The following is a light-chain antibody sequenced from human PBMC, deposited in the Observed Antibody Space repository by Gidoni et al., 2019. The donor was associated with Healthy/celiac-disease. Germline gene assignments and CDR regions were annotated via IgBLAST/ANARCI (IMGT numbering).Light chain of an antibody. Sequence: QSALTQPASVSGSPGQSITISCTGTSSDVGSYNLVSWYQQHPGKAPKLMIYEGSKRPSGVSNRFSGSKSGNTSSLTISGLQAEDDADYYCCSYAGSPHVVFGGGTKLTVL. V-gene: IGLV2-23*01. J-gene: IGLJ2*01. CDR1: SSDVGSYNL. CDR3: CSYAGSPHVV. CDR2: EGS.